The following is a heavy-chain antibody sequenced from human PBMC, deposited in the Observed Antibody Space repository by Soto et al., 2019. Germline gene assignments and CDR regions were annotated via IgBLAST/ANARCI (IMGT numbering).Heavy chain of an antibody. D-gene: IGHD6-13*01. CDR1: GGSISSGGYY. J-gene: IGHJ4*02. V-gene: IGHV4-31*03. Sequence: QVQLQESGPGLVKPSQTLSLNCTVSGGSISSGGYYWSWIRQHPGKGLEWIGYIHYSGSTYYNPSLKSRVTIPVDTSKNQVSLKLSSVTAADTAVYYCARERVAAAGGTFDYWGQGTLVTVSS. CDR3: ARERVAAAGGTFDY. CDR2: IHYSGST.